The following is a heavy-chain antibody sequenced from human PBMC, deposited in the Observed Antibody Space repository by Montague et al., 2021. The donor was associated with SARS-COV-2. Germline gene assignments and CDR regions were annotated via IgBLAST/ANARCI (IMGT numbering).Heavy chain of an antibody. V-gene: IGHV4-38-2*02. J-gene: IGHJ6*02. CDR3: ARTSQYCDTTSCYLPNAMDV. D-gene: IGHD2-2*01. CDR2: IWHGGST. CDR1: HHSIIYAYY. Sequence: SETLSLTCTVSHHSIIYAYYWGWVRQPPGKGLEWIGNIWHGGSTYYNPSLKSRVTISVDTSKNQFSLKLTSVAAADTAVYYCARTSQYCDTTSCYLPNAMDVWGQGTTVTVSS.